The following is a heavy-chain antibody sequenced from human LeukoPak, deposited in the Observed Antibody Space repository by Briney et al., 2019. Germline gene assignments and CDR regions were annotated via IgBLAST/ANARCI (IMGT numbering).Heavy chain of an antibody. J-gene: IGHJ4*02. CDR2: INPSGGST. CDR1: GYTFTSYY. D-gene: IGHD3-9*01. Sequence: ASVKVSCKASGYTFTSYYMHWVRQAPGQGLEWMGIINPSGGSTSYAQKFQGRVTMTRDTSTSTVYMELSSLRSEDTAVYYCARTRYFDWLFPSYYFDYWGQGTLVTVSS. V-gene: IGHV1-46*01. CDR3: ARTRYFDWLFPSYYFDY.